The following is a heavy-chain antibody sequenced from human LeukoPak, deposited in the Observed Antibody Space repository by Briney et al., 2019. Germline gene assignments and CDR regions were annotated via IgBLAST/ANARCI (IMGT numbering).Heavy chain of an antibody. CDR1: GVSFSGYY. V-gene: IGHV4-34*01. J-gene: IGHJ4*02. Sequence: SETLSLTCVVYGVSFSGYYWSWNRQPPGKGLEWIGEINHSGSTNYNPSLKSRVTISVDTSKNQFSLKLRSVTAADTAVYYCARTRWLQSLFDYWGQGTLVTVSS. CDR2: INHSGST. D-gene: IGHD5-24*01. CDR3: ARTRWLQSLFDY.